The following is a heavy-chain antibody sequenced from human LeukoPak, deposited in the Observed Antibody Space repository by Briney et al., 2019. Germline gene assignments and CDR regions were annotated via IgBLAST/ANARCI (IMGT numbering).Heavy chain of an antibody. Sequence: GGSLRLSCVASGLTVNSNYMSWVRQAPGKGLEWVSAIYSGGATYYADSVKGRFTISRDNAKNSLYLQMNSLRDEDTAVYYCARDQFYAFDIWGQGTMVTVSS. V-gene: IGHV3-53*01. CDR2: IYSGGAT. CDR1: GLTVNSNY. J-gene: IGHJ3*02. CDR3: ARDQFYAFDI.